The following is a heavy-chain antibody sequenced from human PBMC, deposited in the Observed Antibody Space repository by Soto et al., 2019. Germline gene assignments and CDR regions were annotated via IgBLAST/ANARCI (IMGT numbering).Heavy chain of an antibody. CDR1: GFTFTSYV. Sequence: EVQLLESGGGLVQRGGSQRLSCAASGFTFTSYVMSWVRQAPGKGLEWVAGISGGGSTAFYADSVKGRFTISRDNAKNLLYLQMNTLRAEDTAVYYCARDQGYYDSSGYFDFWGQGTLVTVSS. V-gene: IGHV3-23*01. J-gene: IGHJ4*02. D-gene: IGHD3-22*01. CDR2: ISGGGSTA. CDR3: ARDQGYYDSSGYFDF.